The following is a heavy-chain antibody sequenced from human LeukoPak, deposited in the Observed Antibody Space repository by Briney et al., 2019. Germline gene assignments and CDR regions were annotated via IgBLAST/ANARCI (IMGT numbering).Heavy chain of an antibody. J-gene: IGHJ6*02. CDR1: GFTFTTYA. Sequence: PGGSLRLSCAASGFTFTTYAMRWVRQARGKGLEWVSSISGSEGKIYYADYVKGRFTISRDNNRNTVDLQMNSLRAEDAAVYYCAKSLAFAATGGGMDVWGQGTTVTVSS. CDR2: ISGSEGKI. CDR3: AKSLAFAATGGGMDV. D-gene: IGHD2-15*01. V-gene: IGHV3-23*01.